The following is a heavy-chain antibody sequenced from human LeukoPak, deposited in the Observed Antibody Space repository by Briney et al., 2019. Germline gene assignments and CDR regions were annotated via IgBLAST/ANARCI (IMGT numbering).Heavy chain of an antibody. CDR2: IYHSGST. CDR3: ARLTKNDSGSFRFGKKKRGYMDV. V-gene: IGHV4-38-2*02. D-gene: IGHD3-10*01. J-gene: IGHJ6*03. Sequence: SETLSLTCTVSGYSISSGYYWGWIRQPPGKGLEWIGSIYHSGSTYYNPSLKSRVTISVDTSKNQFSLKLSSVTAAETAVYYCARLTKNDSGSFRFGKKKRGYMDVWGKGTTVTISS. CDR1: GYSISSGYY.